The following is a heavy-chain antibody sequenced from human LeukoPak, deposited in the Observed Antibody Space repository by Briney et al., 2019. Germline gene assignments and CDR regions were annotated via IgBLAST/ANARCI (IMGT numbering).Heavy chain of an antibody. CDR2: IKQDGSEE. Sequence: GGSLRLSCAASGFTLSSYWMNWVRQAPGKGLEWVANIKQDGSEEYYVDSVKGRFTISRDNAKNSLYLQMNSLRVDDTAVYYCARGREDGYSSSWYVSPWGQGTLVTVSS. CDR1: GFTLSSYW. D-gene: IGHD6-13*01. CDR3: ARGREDGYSSSWYVSP. V-gene: IGHV3-7*01. J-gene: IGHJ5*02.